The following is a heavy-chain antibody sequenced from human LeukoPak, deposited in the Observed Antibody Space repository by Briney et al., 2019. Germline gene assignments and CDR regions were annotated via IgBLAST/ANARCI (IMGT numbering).Heavy chain of an antibody. D-gene: IGHD4-11*01. J-gene: IGHJ4*02. V-gene: IGHV3-33*06. CDR1: GFTYSHYG. CDR2: IWSDATEK. Sequence: HPLRSLRLSCAASGFTYSHYGMHWVRQAPGKGLEWVAVIWSDATEKYYGDAVKGRFTISRDNSRNTLYLQMNSLRAEDTAVYYCAKDAQRGFDYSNSLENWGQGTLVTVSS. CDR3: AKDAQRGFDYSNSLEN.